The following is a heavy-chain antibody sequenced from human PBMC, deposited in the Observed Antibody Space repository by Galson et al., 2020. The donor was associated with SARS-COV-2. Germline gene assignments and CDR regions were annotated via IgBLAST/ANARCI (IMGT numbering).Heavy chain of an antibody. CDR2: IIPTFGTA. V-gene: IGHV1-69*13. CDR3: ARVYAFLDWSKYGMDV. D-gene: IGHD3-16*01. J-gene: IGHJ6*02. CDR1: GGTFSSYA. Sequence: SVKVSCKASGGTFSSYAISWVRQAPGQGLEWMGGIIPTFGTANYAQKFQGRVTITADESTSTAYMELSSLRAEDTAVYYCARVYAFLDWSKYGMDVWGQGTTVTVSS.